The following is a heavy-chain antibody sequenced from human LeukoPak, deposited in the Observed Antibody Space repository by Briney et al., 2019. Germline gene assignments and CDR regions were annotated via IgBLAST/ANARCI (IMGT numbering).Heavy chain of an antibody. J-gene: IGHJ5*02. CDR1: GYTFIDFH. CDR3: ARDRFDL. V-gene: IGHV1-2*02. CDR2: INPNSGGT. Sequence: ASVKVSCKTSGYTFIDFHMHWVRQAPGQGLEWMGWINPNSGGTKYAQKFQGRVTMTRDMSVNTAYMDLRSLTPDDTAVYYCARDRFDLWGQGTLVSVSS.